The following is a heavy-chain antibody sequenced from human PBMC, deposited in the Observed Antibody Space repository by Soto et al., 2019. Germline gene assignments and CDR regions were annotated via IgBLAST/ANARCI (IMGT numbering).Heavy chain of an antibody. D-gene: IGHD3-16*01. CDR2: IYYSGST. Sequence: SETLSLTCTVSGGSINSGDYYWSWIRQPPGKGLEWIGFIYYSGSTYYNPSLKGRLTISPDTSKNQFSLRLTSVSAADTAVYYCARVPGGGITMNWFDTWGRGTLVTVSS. J-gene: IGHJ5*02. V-gene: IGHV4-30-4*01. CDR1: GGSINSGDYY. CDR3: ARVPGGGITMNWFDT.